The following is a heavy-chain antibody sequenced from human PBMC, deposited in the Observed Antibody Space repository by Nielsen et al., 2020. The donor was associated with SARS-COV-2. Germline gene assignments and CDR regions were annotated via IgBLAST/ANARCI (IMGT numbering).Heavy chain of an antibody. D-gene: IGHD3-16*01. CDR2: IHYIGST. V-gene: IGHV4-59*08. CDR3: ARQRSMITLGGITGGAFDI. CDR1: GGSISTYY. J-gene: IGHJ3*02. Sequence: SDTLSLTFTVSGGSISTYYWSWIRQPPGKGLEWIGYIHYIGSTNYNPSLKSRVAISVDTSKNQLSLNLTSVTAADTAVYYCARQRSMITLGGITGGAFDIWGQGTIVTVAS.